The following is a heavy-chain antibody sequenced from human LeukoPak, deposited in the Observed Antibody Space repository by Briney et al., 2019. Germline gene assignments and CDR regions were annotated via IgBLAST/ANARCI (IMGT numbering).Heavy chain of an antibody. CDR3: AKGRSGSYYLHFDY. J-gene: IGHJ4*02. CDR1: GFTFSNYA. V-gene: IGHV3-23*01. CDR2: ISVGGPFT. Sequence: AGGSLRLSCAVSGFTFSNYATGWVRQAPWKGLEWVSGISVGGPFTFYADSVKGRSTISKDNSKNTLDLQMSSLRAEDTAVYYCAKGRSGSYYLHFDYWGQGTLVTVSS. D-gene: IGHD1-26*01.